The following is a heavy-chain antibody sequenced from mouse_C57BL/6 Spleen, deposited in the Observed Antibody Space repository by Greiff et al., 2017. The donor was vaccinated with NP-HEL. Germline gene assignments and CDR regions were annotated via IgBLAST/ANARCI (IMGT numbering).Heavy chain of an antibody. Sequence: EVMLVESGGGLVQPGGSLKLSCAASGFTFSDYGMAWVRQAPRKGPEWVAFISNLAYSIYYADTVTGRLTISREIAKNTLYLEMSSLRSEDTAMYYCARRRTGYGNYDYYAMDYWGQGTSVTVSS. D-gene: IGHD2-1*01. CDR2: ISNLAYSI. CDR3: ARRRTGYGNYDYYAMDY. CDR1: GFTFSDYG. J-gene: IGHJ4*01. V-gene: IGHV5-15*04.